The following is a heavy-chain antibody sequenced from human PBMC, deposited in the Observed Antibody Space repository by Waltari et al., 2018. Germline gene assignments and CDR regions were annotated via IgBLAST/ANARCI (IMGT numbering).Heavy chain of an antibody. CDR3: ATRHLLQGLVETAY. D-gene: IGHD1-26*01. Sequence: QVQVLQSGAEVKKPGASVKISCQVSGYHFTNFAVHWVRLAPGQKFEWLGWVNVGVDSTKTSQKFNDRLTFTKDTSATTVYMELRGLTSQDTAVYYCATRHLLQGLVETAYWGQGTQVNVST. J-gene: IGHJ4*02. V-gene: IGHV1-3*01. CDR2: VNVGVDST. CDR1: GYHFTNFA.